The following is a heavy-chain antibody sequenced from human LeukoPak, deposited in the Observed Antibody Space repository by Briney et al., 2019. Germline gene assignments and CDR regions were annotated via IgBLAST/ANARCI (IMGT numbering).Heavy chain of an antibody. J-gene: IGHJ4*02. CDR2: IYYGGST. CDR3: ARARLDSSGRFDS. D-gene: IGHD3-22*01. Sequence: SETLSLTCTVSGGSISSYYWSWIRQPPGKGLEWIGYIYYGGSTDYNPSLKSRVTISKDTSKTQFSLRLSSVTSADTAVYYCARARLDSSGRFDSWGQGTLVPVSS. CDR1: GGSISSYY. V-gene: IGHV4-59*01.